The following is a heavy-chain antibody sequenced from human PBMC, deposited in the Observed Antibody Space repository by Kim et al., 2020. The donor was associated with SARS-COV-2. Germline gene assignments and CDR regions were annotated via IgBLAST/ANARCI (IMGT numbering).Heavy chain of an antibody. V-gene: IGHV3-30-3*01. CDR2: ISYDGSNK. J-gene: IGHJ6*02. CDR1: GFTFSSYA. D-gene: IGHD3-16*02. CDR3: ARDPMITFGGVIAIGYYYYDMDV. Sequence: GGSLRLSCAASGFTFSSYAMHWVRQAPGKGLEWVAVISYDGSNKYYADSVKGRFPISRDNSKNTLYLQMNSLRAEDTAVYYCARDPMITFGGVIAIGYYYYDMDVWGQGTTVTVSS.